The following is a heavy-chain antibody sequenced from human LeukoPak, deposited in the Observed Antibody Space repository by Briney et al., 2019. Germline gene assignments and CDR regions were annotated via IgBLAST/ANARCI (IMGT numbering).Heavy chain of an antibody. CDR1: GGSISSGGYY. V-gene: IGHV4-31*03. J-gene: IGHJ4*02. CDR2: IYYSGST. D-gene: IGHD3-10*01. Sequence: SETLSLTCTVSGGSISSGGYYWSWIRQHPGKGLEWIGYIYYSGSTYYNPSLKSRVTISVDTSKNQFSLKLSSVTAADTAVYYCAREWVRGAPFDYWGQGTLVTVSS. CDR3: AREWVRGAPFDY.